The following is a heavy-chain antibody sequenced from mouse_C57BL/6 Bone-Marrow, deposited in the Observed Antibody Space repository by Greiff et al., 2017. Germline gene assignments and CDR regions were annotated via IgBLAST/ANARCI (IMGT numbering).Heavy chain of an antibody. J-gene: IGHJ3*01. CDR3: CSGLAWFAY. Sequence: QVQLQQSGAELVRPGASVKLSCKASGYTFTDYYITWVKQRPGQGLEWIARIYPGSGNTYYNEKFKGKATLTAEKSSSTAYMQLSSLTSEDSAVYFCCSGLAWFAYWGQGTLVTVSA. V-gene: IGHV1-76*01. CDR1: GYTFTDYY. CDR2: IYPGSGNT. D-gene: IGHD3-2*02.